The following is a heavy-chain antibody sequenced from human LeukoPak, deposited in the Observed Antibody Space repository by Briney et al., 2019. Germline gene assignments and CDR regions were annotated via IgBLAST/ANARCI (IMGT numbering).Heavy chain of an antibody. V-gene: IGHV3-23*01. CDR1: GFTFSSYA. J-gene: IGHJ4*02. CDR3: AKDRSTVVTRGLDY. D-gene: IGHD4-23*01. CDR2: ISGSGGST. Sequence: GGSLRLSCAASGFTFSSYATSWVRQAPGKGLEWVSDISGSGGSTYYADSVKGRFTISRDNSKNTLYLQMNSLRAEDTAVYYCAKDRSTVVTRGLDYWGQGTLVTVSS.